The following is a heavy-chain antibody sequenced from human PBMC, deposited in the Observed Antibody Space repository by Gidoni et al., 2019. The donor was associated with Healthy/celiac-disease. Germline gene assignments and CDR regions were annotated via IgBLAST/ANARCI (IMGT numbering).Heavy chain of an antibody. CDR3: AAGYFYDRLLLLAFDI. CDR1: GFTFTSSA. D-gene: IGHD3-22*01. Sequence: QMQLVQSGPEVKKPGTSVKVSCKASGFTFTSSAVQWVRQARGQRLEWIGWIVVGSGNTNYAQKFQERVTITRDMSTSTAYMELSSLRSEDTAVYYCAAGYFYDRLLLLAFDIWGQGTMVTVSS. CDR2: IVVGSGNT. V-gene: IGHV1-58*01. J-gene: IGHJ3*02.